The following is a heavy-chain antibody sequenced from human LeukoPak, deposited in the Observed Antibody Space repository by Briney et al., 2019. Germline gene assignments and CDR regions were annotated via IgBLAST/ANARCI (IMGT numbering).Heavy chain of an antibody. D-gene: IGHD3-22*01. V-gene: IGHV4-34*01. CDR2: INHSGST. CDR1: EGSFSGYY. Sequence: PSETLSLTCAVYEGSFSGYYWSWIRQPPGKGLEWIGEINHSGSTNYNPSLKSRVTISVDTSKNQFSLKLSSVTAADTAVYYCARRADPSGYHDYWGQGTLVTVSS. CDR3: ARRADPSGYHDY. J-gene: IGHJ4*01.